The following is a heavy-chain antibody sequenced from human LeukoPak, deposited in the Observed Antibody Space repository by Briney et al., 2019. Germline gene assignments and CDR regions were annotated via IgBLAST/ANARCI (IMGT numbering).Heavy chain of an antibody. CDR3: ARDLVKYCSGGSCPKDY. V-gene: IGHV3-48*03. CDR1: GFTFSSYE. D-gene: IGHD2-15*01. CDR2: ISSSGSTI. Sequence: GGSLRLSCAASGFTFSSYEMNWVRQAPGKGLEWVSYISSSGSTIYYADSVKGRLTISRDNAKNSLYLQMNSLRAEDTAVYYCARDLVKYCSGGSCPKDYWGQGTLVTVSS. J-gene: IGHJ4*02.